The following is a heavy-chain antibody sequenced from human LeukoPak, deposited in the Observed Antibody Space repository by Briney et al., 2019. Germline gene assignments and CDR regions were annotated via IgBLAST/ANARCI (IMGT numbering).Heavy chain of an antibody. J-gene: IGHJ5*02. CDR1: GGTFSSYA. D-gene: IGHD5-12*01. CDR2: ISAYNGNT. CDR3: ARDQGYSGYHYNWFDP. Sequence: ASVKVSCKASGGTFSSYAISWVRQAPGQGLEWMGWISAYNGNTNYAQKLQGRVTMTTDTSTSTAYMELRSLRSDDTAVYYCARDQGYSGYHYNWFDPWGQGTLVTVSS. V-gene: IGHV1-18*01.